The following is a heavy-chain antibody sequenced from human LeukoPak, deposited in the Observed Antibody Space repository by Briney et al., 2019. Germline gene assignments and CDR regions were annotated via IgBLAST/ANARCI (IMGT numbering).Heavy chain of an antibody. J-gene: IGHJ4*02. CDR3: ARDGDYDWNYRSGFDY. Sequence: GGSLRLSCAASGFTFSSYNINWVRQAPGKGLEWVSYISSSSSTIYYADSVRGRFTISRDNAKNLLYLQMNSLRAEDTAVYYCARDGDYDWNYRSGFDYWGQGTLVTVSS. D-gene: IGHD1-7*01. CDR1: GFTFSSYN. CDR2: ISSSSSTI. V-gene: IGHV3-48*01.